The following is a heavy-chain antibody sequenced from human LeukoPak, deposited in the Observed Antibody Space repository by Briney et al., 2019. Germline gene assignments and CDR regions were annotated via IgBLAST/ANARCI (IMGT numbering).Heavy chain of an antibody. V-gene: IGHV1-8*01. CDR1: GYTFTSYD. Sequence: ASVKVSCKASGYTFTSYDINWVRQATGQGLEWMGWMNPNSGNTGYAQKFQGRVTMTRNTSISTAYMELSSLRSEDTAVYYCAGLRPDYGGNCDYWGQGTLVTVSS. D-gene: IGHD4-23*01. CDR2: MNPNSGNT. J-gene: IGHJ4*02. CDR3: AGLRPDYGGNCDY.